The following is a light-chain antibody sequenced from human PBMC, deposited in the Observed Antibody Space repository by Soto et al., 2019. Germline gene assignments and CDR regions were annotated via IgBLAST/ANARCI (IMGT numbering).Light chain of an antibody. Sequence: QSALTQPASVSGSPGQSVAISCSGTSSDVGAYNYVSWYQQHPGKAPKLLLSEVSNRPSGVSDRFFSSKSGNTASLTISGLQAEDEADYYCSSLTTRFTYVFGTGTKVTVL. CDR3: SSLTTRFTYV. J-gene: IGLJ1*01. V-gene: IGLV2-14*01. CDR2: EVS. CDR1: SSDVGAYNY.